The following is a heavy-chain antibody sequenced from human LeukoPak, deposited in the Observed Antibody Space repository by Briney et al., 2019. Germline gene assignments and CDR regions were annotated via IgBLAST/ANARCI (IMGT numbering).Heavy chain of an antibody. CDR3: ARRYDSNYYGMDV. J-gene: IGHJ6*02. CDR1: GFTFGSYM. D-gene: IGHD5-12*01. CDR2: ISSSSSYI. V-gene: IGHV3-21*01. Sequence: GGSLRLSCAASGFTFGSYMMTWVRQAPGRGLEWVSTISSSSSYIYYADSVKGRFTISRDNAKNSLYLQMNSLRAEDTAVYYCARRYDSNYYGMDVWGQGTTVTVSS.